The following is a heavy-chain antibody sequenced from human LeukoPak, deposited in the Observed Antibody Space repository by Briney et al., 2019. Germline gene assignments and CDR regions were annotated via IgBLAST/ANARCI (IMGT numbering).Heavy chain of an antibody. CDR1: GFTFSS. Sequence: GGSLRLSCAASGFTFSSWVRQAPGKGLEWVSTISGSGGSRSYADSVKGRFTISRDNSKNTLYLQMNSLRAEDTAVYYCAGGLLSCSSTSCYYYGMDVWGQGTTVTVSS. V-gene: IGHV3-23*01. D-gene: IGHD2-2*01. J-gene: IGHJ6*02. CDR2: ISGSGGSR. CDR3: AGGLLSCSSTSCYYYGMDV.